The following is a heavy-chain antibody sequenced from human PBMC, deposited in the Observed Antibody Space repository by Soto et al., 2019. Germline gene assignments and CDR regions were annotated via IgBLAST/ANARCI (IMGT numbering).Heavy chain of an antibody. J-gene: IGHJ5*02. CDR2: IIPIFGTA. CDR3: AREWGDDSSGFYTSESNWFDP. CDR1: GGTFSSYA. Sequence: VASVKVSCKASGGTFSSYAISWVRQAPGQGLEWMGGIIPIFGTANYAQKFQGRVTITADKSTSTAYMELSSLRSEDTAVYYCAREWGDDSSGFYTSESNWFDPWGQGTLVTVSS. D-gene: IGHD3-22*01. V-gene: IGHV1-69*06.